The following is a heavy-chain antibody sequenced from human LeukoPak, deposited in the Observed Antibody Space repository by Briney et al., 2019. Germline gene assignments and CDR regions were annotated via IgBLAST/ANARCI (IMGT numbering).Heavy chain of an antibody. CDR3: ARHGYYVFDY. CDR1: GFTFSTYI. J-gene: IGHJ4*02. V-gene: IGHV3-48*01. Sequence: GGSLRLSCAASGFTFSTYIMNWVRQAPGKGLEWVSYISSSSSTIYYADSVKGRFTISRDNAKNSLYLQMNSLRAEDTAVYYCARHGYYVFDYWGQGTLVTVSS. D-gene: IGHD4-17*01. CDR2: ISSSSSTI.